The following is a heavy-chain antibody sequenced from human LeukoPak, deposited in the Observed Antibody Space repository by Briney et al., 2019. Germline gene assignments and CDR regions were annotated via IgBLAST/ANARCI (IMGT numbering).Heavy chain of an antibody. J-gene: IGHJ4*02. D-gene: IGHD6-19*01. V-gene: IGHV4-39*07. Sequence: PSEALSLTCTVSGGSISSSSYYWGWIRQPPGKGLEWIGSIYYSGSTYYNPSLKSRVTISVDTSKNQSSLKLSSVTAADTAVYYCARTIAVAGFPFDYWGQGTLVTVSS. CDR3: ARTIAVAGFPFDY. CDR1: GGSISSSSYY. CDR2: IYYSGST.